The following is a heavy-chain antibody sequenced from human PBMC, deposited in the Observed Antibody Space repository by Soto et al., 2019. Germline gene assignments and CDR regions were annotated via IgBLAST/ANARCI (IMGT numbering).Heavy chain of an antibody. D-gene: IGHD6-25*01. V-gene: IGHV3-23*01. CDR2: ISATGRST. Sequence: GGSLRLSCAASGFNFSIYAMSWVRQAPGKGLYWVSTISATGRSTFYADSVKGRFTVSRDSSKNTLYLQVNSLRAEDTAVYYCAKDPTGYTDGFYYYYYMGVWGKGTTVTVSS. J-gene: IGHJ6*03. CDR3: AKDPTGYTDGFYYYYYMGV. CDR1: GFNFSIYA.